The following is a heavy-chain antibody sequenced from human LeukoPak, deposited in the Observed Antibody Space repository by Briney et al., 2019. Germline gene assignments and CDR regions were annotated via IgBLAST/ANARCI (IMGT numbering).Heavy chain of an antibody. Sequence: GGSLRLSCAASGFTFSSYAMNWVRQAPGKGLEWVAVISYDGSNKYHADSVKGRFTISRDNSKNTLYLQMNSLRAEDTAVYYCAKFGSGSYDLDYWGQGTLVTVSS. J-gene: IGHJ4*02. CDR1: GFTFSSYA. D-gene: IGHD1-26*01. CDR3: AKFGSGSYDLDY. CDR2: ISYDGSNK. V-gene: IGHV3-30-3*02.